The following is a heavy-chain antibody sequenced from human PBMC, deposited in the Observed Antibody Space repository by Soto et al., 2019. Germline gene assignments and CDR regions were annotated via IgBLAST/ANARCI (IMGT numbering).Heavy chain of an antibody. J-gene: IGHJ4*02. V-gene: IGHV5-51*01. D-gene: IGHD3-16*01. CDR2: IYPGDFDI. CDR3: ARAFGGEYYDRRSWYSAY. CDR1: GYKFIDYW. Sequence: PGESLKISCKGSGYKFIDYWIGWVRQVPGKGLEWMGSIYPGDFDIKYGPSFQCQVTISADTSLTTVYLLWSSLKASDTGLYYCARAFGGEYYDRRSWYSAYWGQGTQVTVSS.